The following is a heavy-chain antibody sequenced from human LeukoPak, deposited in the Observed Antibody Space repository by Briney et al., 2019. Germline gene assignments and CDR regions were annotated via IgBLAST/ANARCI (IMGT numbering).Heavy chain of an antibody. CDR1: GFTFSDYY. CDR2: ISSSGSTI. CDR3: ASPYYYDSSGYPRDY. J-gene: IGHJ4*02. Sequence: GGSLRLSCAASGFTFSDYYMSWIRQAPGKGLEWVSYISSSGSTIYYADSVKGRFTISRDNAKDSLYLQMNSLRAEDTAVYYCASPYYYDSSGYPRDYWGQGTLVTVSS. D-gene: IGHD3-22*01. V-gene: IGHV3-11*04.